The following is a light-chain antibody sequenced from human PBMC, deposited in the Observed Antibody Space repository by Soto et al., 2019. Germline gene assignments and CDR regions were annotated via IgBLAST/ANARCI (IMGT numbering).Light chain of an antibody. CDR1: QSVSSN. Sequence: EIGMTQSPATLSVSPGERATLSCRASQSVSSNLAWYQQKPGQAPRLLIYDASTRATGIPARFSGSGSGTEFILTISSLQSEDFAVYYCQHYNNWHITFGQGTRLEIK. V-gene: IGKV3-15*01. CDR2: DAS. J-gene: IGKJ5*01. CDR3: QHYNNWHIT.